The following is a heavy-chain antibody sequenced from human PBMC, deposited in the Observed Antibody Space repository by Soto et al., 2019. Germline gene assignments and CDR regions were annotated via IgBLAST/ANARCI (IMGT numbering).Heavy chain of an antibody. Sequence: PSETLSLTCTVSGGSISSSSYYWGWIRQPPGKGLEWIGSIYYSGSTYYNPSLKSRVTISVDTSKNQFSLKLSSVTAADTAVYYCARHDCIGGSCYSFAYYYYYMDVWGKGTTVTVSS. D-gene: IGHD2-15*01. CDR1: GGSISSSSYY. J-gene: IGHJ6*03. CDR3: ARHDCIGGSCYSFAYYYYYMDV. CDR2: IYYSGST. V-gene: IGHV4-39*01.